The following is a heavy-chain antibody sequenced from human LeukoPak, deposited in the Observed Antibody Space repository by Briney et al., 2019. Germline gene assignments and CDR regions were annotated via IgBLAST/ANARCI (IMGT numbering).Heavy chain of an antibody. V-gene: IGHV3-7*03. D-gene: IGHD5-12*01. Sequence: AGGSLRLSCAASGFTFSTYWMSWVRQAPGKGLEWVANIKQDGSVKNYVDSVKGRFTISRDNAKNSLYLQMNSLRADDTAMYYCVRGGYEPDYWGQGTLVTVSS. CDR3: VRGGYEPDY. CDR2: IKQDGSVK. J-gene: IGHJ4*02. CDR1: GFTFSTYW.